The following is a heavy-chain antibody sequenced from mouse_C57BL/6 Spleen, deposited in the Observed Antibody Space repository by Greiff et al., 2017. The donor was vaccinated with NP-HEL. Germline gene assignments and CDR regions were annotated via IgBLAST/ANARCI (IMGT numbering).Heavy chain of an antibody. CDR2: IDPANGNT. J-gene: IGHJ4*01. V-gene: IGHV14-3*01. CDR3: ALPHIYSYDDHYAMDY. CDR1: GFNIKNTY. D-gene: IGHD2-12*01. Sequence: EVQLQQSVAELVRPGASVKLSCTASGFNIKNTYMHWVKQRPEQGLEWIGRIDPANGNTKYVPKFQGKATITADTSSNTAYLQLSSLTSEDTANYYGALPHIYSYDDHYAMDYWGQGTSVTVSS.